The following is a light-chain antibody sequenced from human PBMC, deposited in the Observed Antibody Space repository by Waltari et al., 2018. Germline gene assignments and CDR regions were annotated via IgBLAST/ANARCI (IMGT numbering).Light chain of an antibody. J-gene: IGKJ1*01. CDR1: QSVSSY. V-gene: IGKV1-39*01. CDR2: ATS. Sequence: DIQMTQSPLSLSASVGGSVNITCRASQSVSSYLKWYQQRPGQAPTLLIYATSNLQSGVPSRLSGSGFETDFTLTISSLRPEAFAAYYCQQTYNTPWTFGQGTKVEIQ. CDR3: QQTYNTPWT.